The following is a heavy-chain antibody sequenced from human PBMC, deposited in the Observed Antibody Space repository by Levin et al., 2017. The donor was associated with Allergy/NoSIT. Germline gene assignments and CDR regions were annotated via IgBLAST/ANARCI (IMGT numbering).Heavy chain of an antibody. D-gene: IGHD2-8*01. CDR3: ARIGYCDNGNCYSPNGFEI. Sequence: SETLSLTCSVSGGSISSSRYYWGWIRQPPGKGLEWIGNIYYSGSAYYNPSLKSRVTMSVDTSKNHFSLNLNSVTAADTAVYFCARIGYCDNGNCYSPNGFEIWGQGTMVTVSS. V-gene: IGHV4-39*01. CDR2: IYYSGSA. CDR1: GGSISSSRYY. J-gene: IGHJ3*02.